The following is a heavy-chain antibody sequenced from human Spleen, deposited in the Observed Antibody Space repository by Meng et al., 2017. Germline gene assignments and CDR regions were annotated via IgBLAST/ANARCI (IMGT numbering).Heavy chain of an antibody. CDR3: ARDGISSGWYRYFQH. Sequence: HVQVQESGPGLVKPSPTLSLTCTVSGGSISSGGYYWSWIRQHPGKGLEWIGYIYYSGSTYYNPSLKSRVTISVDTSKNQFSLKLSSVTAADTAVYYCARDGISSGWYRYFQHWGQGTLVTVSS. CDR1: GGSISSGGYY. J-gene: IGHJ1*01. V-gene: IGHV4-31*03. D-gene: IGHD6-19*01. CDR2: IYYSGST.